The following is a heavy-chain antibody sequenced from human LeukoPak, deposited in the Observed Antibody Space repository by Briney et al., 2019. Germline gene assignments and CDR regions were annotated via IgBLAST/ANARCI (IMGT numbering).Heavy chain of an antibody. Sequence: ASVKVSRKASGYTFTGYYMHWVRQAPGQGLEWMGWINPNSGGTNYAQKFQGRVTMTGDTSISTAYMELSRLRSDDTAVYYCARTMVRGKWAFDIWGQGTMVTVSS. J-gene: IGHJ3*02. CDR3: ARTMVRGKWAFDI. V-gene: IGHV1-2*02. D-gene: IGHD3-10*01. CDR1: GYTFTGYY. CDR2: INPNSGGT.